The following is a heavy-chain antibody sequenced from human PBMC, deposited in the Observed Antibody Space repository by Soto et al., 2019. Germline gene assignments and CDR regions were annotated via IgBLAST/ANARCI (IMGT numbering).Heavy chain of an antibody. CDR2: ISAYNGNT. J-gene: IGHJ6*02. CDR3: AREGDVPYYYYVMEF. D-gene: IGHD2-21*02. CDR1: RCTFSSYG. V-gene: IGHV1-18*01. Sequence: KVCCKACRCTFSSYGISLLRHYAGQGLEWMGWISAYNGNTNYAQKLQGRVTMTTDTSTSTVYIELRSLRSDDTAVYYCAREGDVPYYYYVMEFLGQGTTVTVSS.